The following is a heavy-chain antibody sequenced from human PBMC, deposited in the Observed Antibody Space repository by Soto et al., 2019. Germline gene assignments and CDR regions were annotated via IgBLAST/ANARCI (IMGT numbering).Heavy chain of an antibody. Sequence: SETLSLTCTVSGGSISSYYWSWIRQPPGKGLERIGYIYYRGSTNYNPSLKSRVTISVDTSKNQFSLKLSSVTAADPAVFYCARGSNYAPPPPFDYWGQGTLVTVSS. CDR1: GGSISSYY. CDR3: ARGSNYAPPPPFDY. J-gene: IGHJ4*02. D-gene: IGHD4-4*01. CDR2: IYYRGST. V-gene: IGHV4-59*01.